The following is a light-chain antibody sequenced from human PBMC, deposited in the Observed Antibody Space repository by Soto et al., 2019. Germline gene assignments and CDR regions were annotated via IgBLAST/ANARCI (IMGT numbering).Light chain of an antibody. V-gene: IGLV3-27*01. CDR1: VLAKKY. Sequence: SYELRQPSSVSVSPGQTARITCSGDVLAKKYARWFQQKPGQAPVLLIYNDSERPSGIPERFSGSGSGTTVTLTISGAQVEDEADYYCYSAAGIDLVVFGGGTKLTVL. CDR3: YSAAGIDLVV. J-gene: IGLJ2*01. CDR2: NDS.